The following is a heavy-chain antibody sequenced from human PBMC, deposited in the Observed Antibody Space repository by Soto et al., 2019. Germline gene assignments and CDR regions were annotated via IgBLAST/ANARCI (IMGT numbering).Heavy chain of an antibody. Sequence: SQTHRLTYTVAGGTISNSGYYWVWIRQPPGKGLEWIANIYYSGSTYYNPSLKSRVTISVDTSKNQFSLKLNSVTAADTAVYYCARRHSSPFFDYWGQGTLVTVSS. CDR3: ARRHSSPFFDY. D-gene: IGHD6-13*01. V-gene: IGHV4-39*01. CDR2: IYYSGST. CDR1: GGTISNSGYY. J-gene: IGHJ4*02.